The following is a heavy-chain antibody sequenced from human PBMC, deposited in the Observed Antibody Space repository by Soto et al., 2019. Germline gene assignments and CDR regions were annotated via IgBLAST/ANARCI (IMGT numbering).Heavy chain of an antibody. J-gene: IGHJ5*02. CDR1: AGTFSSYA. V-gene: IGHV1-69*12. CDR3: AREGYDILTGYFVWFDP. Sequence: QVQLVQSGAEVKKPGSSVKVSCKASAGTFSSYAISWVRQAPGQGLEWMGGIIPIFGTANYAQKFQGRVTITADESTSTAYMELSSLRSEDTAVYYCAREGYDILTGYFVWFDPWGQGTLVTVSS. D-gene: IGHD3-9*01. CDR2: IIPIFGTA.